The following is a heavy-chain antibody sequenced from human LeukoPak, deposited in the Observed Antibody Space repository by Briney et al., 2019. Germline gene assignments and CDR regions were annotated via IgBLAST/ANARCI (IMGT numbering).Heavy chain of an antibody. D-gene: IGHD5-24*01. CDR1: GYSFSSYW. V-gene: IGHV5-51*01. CDR2: IYPSDSDT. J-gene: IGHJ4*02. CDR3: ARRGVGGDGYNDY. Sequence: GESLKIPCKGSGYSFSSYWIAWVRQMPGKGLEWMGIIYPSDSDTRYSPSFQGQVTISADKSISTAYLQWSSLKASDSGMYYCARRGVGGDGYNDYWGQGTLVTVSS.